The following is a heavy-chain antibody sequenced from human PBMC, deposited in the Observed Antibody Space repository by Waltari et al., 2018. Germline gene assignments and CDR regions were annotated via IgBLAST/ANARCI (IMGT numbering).Heavy chain of an antibody. J-gene: IGHJ2*01. D-gene: IGHD2-15*01. V-gene: IGHV1-69*13. CDR1: GYTLTELS. CDR3: ARGEGGGKVYWYFDL. CDR2: IIPIFGTA. Sequence: QVQLVQSGAEVKKPGASVKVSCKVSGYTLTELSMHWVRQAPGKGLEWLEWIIPIFGTANYAQKFQGRVTITADESTSTAYMELSSLRSEDTAVYYCARGEGGGKVYWYFDLWGRGTLVTVSS.